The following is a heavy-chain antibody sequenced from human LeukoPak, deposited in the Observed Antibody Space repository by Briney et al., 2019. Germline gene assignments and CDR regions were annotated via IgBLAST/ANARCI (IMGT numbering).Heavy chain of an antibody. J-gene: IGHJ5*02. Sequence: SETLSLTCTVSGGSISSSSYYWGWIRQPPGKGLEWIGSIYYSGSTYYNPSLKSRVTISVDTSKNQFSLKLSSVTAADTAVYYCARGYYDFWSGYYEYNWFDPWGQGTLVTVSS. CDR3: ARGYYDFWSGYYEYNWFDP. V-gene: IGHV4-39*07. D-gene: IGHD3-3*01. CDR1: GGSISSSSYY. CDR2: IYYSGST.